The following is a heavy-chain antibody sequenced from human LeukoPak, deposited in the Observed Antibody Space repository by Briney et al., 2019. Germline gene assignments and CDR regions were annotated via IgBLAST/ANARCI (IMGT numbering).Heavy chain of an antibody. CDR1: GGTFNSYA. V-gene: IGHV1-69*04. Sequence: SVRVSCKASGGTFNSYAISWVGQAPGQGLEWMGRIIPIFGIANYAQKFQGRVTITADKSTSTAYMELSSLRSEDTAVYYCAREDYGGNSRANYFDYWGQGTLVTVSS. CDR3: AREDYGGNSRANYFDY. CDR2: IIPIFGIA. J-gene: IGHJ4*02. D-gene: IGHD4-23*01.